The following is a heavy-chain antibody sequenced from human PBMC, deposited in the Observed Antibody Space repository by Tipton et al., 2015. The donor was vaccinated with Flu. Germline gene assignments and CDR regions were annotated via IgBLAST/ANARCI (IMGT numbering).Heavy chain of an antibody. CDR1: GGSFNGYY. CDR2: INYGGSS. CDR3: ARDRVGDYSGFDP. D-gene: IGHD4-17*01. V-gene: IGHV4-34*01. Sequence: LRLSCAVYGGSFNGYYWTWIRQSPGKGLEWIGEINYGGSSTYHPSLRSRLTLSIDTSKNQFSLKLSSVTAADTAVYYCARDRVGDYSGFDPWGQGTLVTVSS. J-gene: IGHJ5*02.